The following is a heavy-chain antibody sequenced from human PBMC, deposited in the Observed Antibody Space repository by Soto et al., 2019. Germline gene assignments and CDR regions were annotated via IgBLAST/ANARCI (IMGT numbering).Heavy chain of an antibody. J-gene: IGHJ4*02. V-gene: IGHV3-23*01. D-gene: IGHD5-18*01. Sequence: GGSLRLSCAASGFTFSSHGMSWVRQAPGKGLEWVSGISGSGKNTYYADSVKGRFSISRDNSKNTLYLQMNSLRAEDTAVYYSARDAFIQLWQPSVGYYFDYWGQGTLVTVSS. CDR3: ARDAFIQLWQPSVGYYFDY. CDR1: GFTFSSHG. CDR2: ISGSGKNT.